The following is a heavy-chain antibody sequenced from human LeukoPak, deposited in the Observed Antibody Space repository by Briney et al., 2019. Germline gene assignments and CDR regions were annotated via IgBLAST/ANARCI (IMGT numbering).Heavy chain of an antibody. Sequence: GGSPRLSCAASGFTFSSYSMNWVRQAPGKGLEWVSSISSSSSYIYYADSVKGRFTISRDNSKNTLYLQMNSLRAEDTAVYYCAVSRVGDSGDAFDIWGQGTMVTVSS. J-gene: IGHJ3*02. V-gene: IGHV3-21*01. CDR1: GFTFSSYS. D-gene: IGHD4-17*01. CDR3: AVSRVGDSGDAFDI. CDR2: ISSSSSYI.